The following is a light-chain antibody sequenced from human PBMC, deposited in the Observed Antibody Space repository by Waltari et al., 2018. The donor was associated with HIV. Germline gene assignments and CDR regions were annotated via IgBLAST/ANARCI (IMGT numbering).Light chain of an antibody. J-gene: IGLJ3*02. V-gene: IGLV3-21*02. CDR1: EIRSRS. CDR2: DDI. CDR3: QVWENTNDQWV. Sequence: SYVLTQPPSASVAPAETANIPCWGEEIRSRSADWYLQKPGQAPLLVIHDDIARPSGIPERLSGSNSGNTATLTINSVEAGDEADYFCQVWENTNDQWVFGGGTRVTVL.